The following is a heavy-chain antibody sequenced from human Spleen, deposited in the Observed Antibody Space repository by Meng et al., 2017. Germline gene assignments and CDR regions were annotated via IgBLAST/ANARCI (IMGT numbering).Heavy chain of an antibody. V-gene: IGHV1-69*06. CDR1: GGTFSSYA. CDR2: IIPIFGTA. J-gene: IGHJ5*02. CDR3: ARDQPPYGSGSWRFDP. Sequence: SVKVSCKASGGTFSSYAISWVRQAPGQGLEWMGGIIPIFGTANYAQKFQGRVTITADKSTSTAYMELSSLRSEDTAVYYCARDQPPYGSGSWRFDPWGQGTLVTVSS. D-gene: IGHD3-10*01.